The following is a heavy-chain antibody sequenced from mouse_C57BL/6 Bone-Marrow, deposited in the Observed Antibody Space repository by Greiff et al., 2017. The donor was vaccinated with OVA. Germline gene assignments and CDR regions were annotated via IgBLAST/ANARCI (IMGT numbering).Heavy chain of an antibody. Sequence: VQLQQSGPELVKPGASVKISCKASGYTFTDYYINWVKQRPGQGLEWIGWIFPGSGSTYYNEKFKGKATLTVDKSSSTAYMLLSSLTSEDSAVYFCAKTAQARGAWFAYWGQGTLVTVSA. V-gene: IGHV1-75*01. CDR1: GYTFTDYY. D-gene: IGHD3-2*02. CDR3: AKTAQARGAWFAY. J-gene: IGHJ3*01. CDR2: IFPGSGST.